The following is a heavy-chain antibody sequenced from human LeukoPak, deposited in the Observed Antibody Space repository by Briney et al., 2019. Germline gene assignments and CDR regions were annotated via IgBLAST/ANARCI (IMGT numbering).Heavy chain of an antibody. Sequence: GGSLRLACAASGFTFRSYAMSWVRQAPGKGLEWVSTIIDTGHSAYYADSVKGRFTISRDSSKNTLYLQTNSLRAEDTAVYYCAKDRGHPYSNYFIEYWGQGTLVTVSS. D-gene: IGHD4-11*01. CDR2: IIDTGHSA. J-gene: IGHJ4*02. CDR1: GFTFRSYA. V-gene: IGHV3-23*01. CDR3: AKDRGHPYSNYFIEY.